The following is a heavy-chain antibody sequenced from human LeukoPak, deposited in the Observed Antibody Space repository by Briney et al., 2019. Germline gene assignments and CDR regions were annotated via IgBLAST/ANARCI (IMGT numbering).Heavy chain of an antibody. CDR2: ISWNSGSI. Sequence: GGSLRLSCAASGFIFDDHAMHWVRQAPGKGLEWVSGISWNSGSIVYADSVKGRFTISRDSAKNSLYLQMNSLRAEDMALYYCAKGYSYGITYYFDYWGQGTLVTVSS. CDR1: GFIFDDHA. CDR3: AKGYSYGITYYFDY. V-gene: IGHV3-9*03. D-gene: IGHD5-18*01. J-gene: IGHJ4*02.